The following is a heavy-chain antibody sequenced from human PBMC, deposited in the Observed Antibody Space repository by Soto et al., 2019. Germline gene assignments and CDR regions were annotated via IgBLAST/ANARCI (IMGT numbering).Heavy chain of an antibody. CDR1: GFTFSSYA. V-gene: IGHV3-23*01. D-gene: IGHD2-15*01. J-gene: IGHJ4*02. CDR3: AKEIPLDCSGGSCYSH. CDR2: ISGSGGST. Sequence: EVQLLESGGGLVQPGGSPRLSCAASGFTFSSYAMSWVRQAPGKGLEWVSAISGSGGSTYYADSVKGRFTISRDNSKNTLYLQMNSLRAEDTAVYYCAKEIPLDCSGGSCYSHWGQGTLVTVSS.